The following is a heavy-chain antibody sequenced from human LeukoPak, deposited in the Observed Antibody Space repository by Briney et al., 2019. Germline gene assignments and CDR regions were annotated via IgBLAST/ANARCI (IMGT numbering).Heavy chain of an antibody. J-gene: IGHJ3*02. D-gene: IGHD3-16*01. Sequence: GGSLRLSCAASGFTFSSYEMNWVRQAPGKGLEWVSSISSSSGYIYYADSVKGRFTISRDNAKNSLYLQMNSLRAEDTAVYYCARVYLKYSLYVGGALDMWGQGTMVTVSS. CDR3: ARVYLKYSLYVGGALDM. V-gene: IGHV3-21*01. CDR1: GFTFSSYE. CDR2: ISSSSGYI.